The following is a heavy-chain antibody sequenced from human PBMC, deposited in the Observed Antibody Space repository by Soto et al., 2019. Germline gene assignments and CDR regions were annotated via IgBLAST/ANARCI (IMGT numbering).Heavy chain of an antibody. V-gene: IGHV3-7*01. CDR3: ARFGYSYGYASFDY. Sequence: PWGSLRLSCAASGFTFISYWISFVRHSPLKGLEWVANIKQDGSEKYYVDSVKGRFTISRDNAKNSLYLQMNSLRAEDTAVYYCARFGYSYGYASFDYWGQGTLVTVSS. CDR2: IKQDGSEK. D-gene: IGHD5-18*01. CDR1: GFTFISYW. J-gene: IGHJ4*02.